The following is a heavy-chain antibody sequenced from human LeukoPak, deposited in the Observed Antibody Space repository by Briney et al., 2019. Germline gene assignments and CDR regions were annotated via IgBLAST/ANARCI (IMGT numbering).Heavy chain of an antibody. J-gene: IGHJ4*02. Sequence: SVKVSCKASGGTFSSYAISWVRQAPGQGLEWMGGIIPIFGTANYAQKFQGRVTITAVESTSTAYMELSSLRSEDTAVYYCGLAMVRGNEFDYWGQGTLVTVSS. CDR1: GGTFSSYA. V-gene: IGHV1-69*01. CDR2: IIPIFGTA. CDR3: GLAMVRGNEFDY. D-gene: IGHD3-10*01.